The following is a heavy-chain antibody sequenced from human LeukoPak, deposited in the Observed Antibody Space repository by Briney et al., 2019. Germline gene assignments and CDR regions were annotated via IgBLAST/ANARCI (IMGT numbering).Heavy chain of an antibody. CDR1: GGSISSGDYY. CDR2: IYYSGST. J-gene: IGHJ6*04. Sequence: SQTLSLTCTVSGGSISSGDYYWSRIRQPPGKGLEWIGYIYYSGSTYYNPSLKSRVTISVDTSKNQFSLKLSSVTAADTAVYYCARDRVVTMVRGVIPRRYYGMDVWGKGTTVTVSS. V-gene: IGHV4-30-4*01. CDR3: ARDRVVTMVRGVIPRRYYGMDV. D-gene: IGHD3-10*01.